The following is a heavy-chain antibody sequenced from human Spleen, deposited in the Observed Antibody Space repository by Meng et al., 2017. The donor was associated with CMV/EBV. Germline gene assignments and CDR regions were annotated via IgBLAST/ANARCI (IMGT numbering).Heavy chain of an antibody. CDR1: GFTFSSHS. J-gene: IGHJ4*02. CDR2: ISSSSDYI. D-gene: IGHD3-3*01. Sequence: GESLKISCAASGFTFSSHSLNWVRQAPGKGLEWVSSISSSSDYIYYADSVKGRLTISRDNAKSSLYLQMNSLRAEDTAVYYCARNRRNYDFWSGYSDYWGQGTLVTVSS. V-gene: IGHV3-21*01. CDR3: ARNRRNYDFWSGYSDY.